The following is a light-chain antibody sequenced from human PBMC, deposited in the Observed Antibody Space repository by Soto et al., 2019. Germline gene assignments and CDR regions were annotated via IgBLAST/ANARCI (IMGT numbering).Light chain of an antibody. CDR2: AAS. J-gene: IGKJ3*01. Sequence: DIQMTQSPSSLSASVGDRVTITCRASQRISNYLNWYQQKPGKAPKLLIYAASSLQTGVPSRFSGSGSGTDFTLTISSLQPEDFATYYCQQSYRTGGFTFGPGTKVDIK. V-gene: IGKV1-39*01. CDR3: QQSYRTGGFT. CDR1: QRISNY.